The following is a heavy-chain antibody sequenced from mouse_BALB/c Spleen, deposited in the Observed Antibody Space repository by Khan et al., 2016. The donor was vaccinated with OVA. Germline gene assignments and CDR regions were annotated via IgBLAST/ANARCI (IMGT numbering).Heavy chain of an antibody. CDR2: LSPGSDDT. CDR1: GYIFTDYY. V-gene: IGHV1-77*01. CDR3: ARRNYFGYTFAY. J-gene: IGHJ3*01. D-gene: IGHD1-2*01. Sequence: QVQLQQSGAELARPGASVKLSCKASGYIFTDYYINWVKQRTGQGLEWIGELSPGSDDTYCNEKFKGKATLTAAKSSSTAYMQLSSLTSEDSAVYFCARRNYFGYTFAYWGQGTLVTVSA.